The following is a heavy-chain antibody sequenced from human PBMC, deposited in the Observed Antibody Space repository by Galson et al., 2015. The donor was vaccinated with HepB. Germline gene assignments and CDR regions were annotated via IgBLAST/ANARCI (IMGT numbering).Heavy chain of an antibody. CDR3: ATVPFSSRVRVFSYGMDV. CDR2: FDPEDGET. Sequence: SVKVSCKVSGYTLTELSMHWVRQAPGKGLEWMGGFDPEDGETIYAQKFQSRVTMTEDTSTDTAYMELSSLRSEDTAVYYCATVPFSSRVRVFSYGMDVWGQGTTVTVSS. CDR1: GYTLTELS. D-gene: IGHD3-10*01. V-gene: IGHV1-24*01. J-gene: IGHJ6*02.